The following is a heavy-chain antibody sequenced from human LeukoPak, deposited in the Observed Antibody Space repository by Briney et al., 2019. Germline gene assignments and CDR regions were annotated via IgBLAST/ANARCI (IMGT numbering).Heavy chain of an antibody. Sequence: SETLSLTCTVSGGSISSYYWSWIRQPPGKGLEWVGYIYYSGTTKYNPSLKSRVTISVDTSKNQISLKLSSVTAADTAVYYCARDVLAYCGGDCYSGYFDYWGQGTLVTVSS. CDR3: ARDVLAYCGGDCYSGYFDY. CDR2: IYYSGTT. D-gene: IGHD2-21*02. J-gene: IGHJ4*02. CDR1: GGSISSYY. V-gene: IGHV4-59*01.